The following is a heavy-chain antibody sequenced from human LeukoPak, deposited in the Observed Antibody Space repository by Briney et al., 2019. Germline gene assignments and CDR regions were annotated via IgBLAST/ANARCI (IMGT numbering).Heavy chain of an antibody. V-gene: IGHV3-30*04. CDR2: ILYDGSNK. Sequence: GSLRLSCAASGFTFSSYAMHWVRQAPGKGLEWVAVILYDGSNKYYADSVKGRFTISRDNSKNTLYLQMNSLRAEDTAVYYCARPYYYGSGSYYSGAFDIWGQGTMVTVSS. CDR3: ARPYYYGSGSYYSGAFDI. CDR1: GFTFSSYA. J-gene: IGHJ3*02. D-gene: IGHD3-10*01.